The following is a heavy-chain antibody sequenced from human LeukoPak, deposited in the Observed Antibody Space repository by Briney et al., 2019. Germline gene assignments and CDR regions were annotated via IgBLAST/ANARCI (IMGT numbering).Heavy chain of an antibody. CDR3: ARARSYHCSSTSCPFDY. CDR1: GYTFTSYG. Sequence: ASVKVSCKASGYTFTSYGISWVRQAPGQGLEWMGWISAYNGNTNYAQKPQGRVTMTTDTSTSTAYMELRSLRSDDTAVYYCARARSYHCSSTSCPFDYWGQGTLVTVSS. CDR2: ISAYNGNT. D-gene: IGHD2-2*01. V-gene: IGHV1-18*01. J-gene: IGHJ4*02.